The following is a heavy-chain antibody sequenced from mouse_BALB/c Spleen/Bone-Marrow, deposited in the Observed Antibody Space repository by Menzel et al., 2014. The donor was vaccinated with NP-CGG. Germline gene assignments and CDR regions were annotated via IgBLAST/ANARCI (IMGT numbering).Heavy chain of an antibody. Sequence: VQLQESGAELAKPGASVKMSCKASGYTFTSYWMHWVRQRPGQGLEWIGYINPSTGYTEYNQRFKDKATLAAVKSSTTAYMQLSSLTSKDSAVYYCARDDYDAFAYWGQGTLVTVS. CDR2: INPSTGYT. CDR3: ARDDYDAFAY. V-gene: IGHV1-7*01. J-gene: IGHJ3*01. D-gene: IGHD2-4*01. CDR1: GYTFTSYW.